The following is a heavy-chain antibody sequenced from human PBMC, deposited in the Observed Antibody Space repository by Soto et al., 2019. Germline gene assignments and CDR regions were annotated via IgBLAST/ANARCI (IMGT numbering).Heavy chain of an antibody. J-gene: IGHJ5*02. V-gene: IGHV4-59*01. CDR1: GGSISSYY. CDR3: ARGPYSSGYFWFDP. D-gene: IGHD3-22*01. CDR2: IYYSGST. Sequence: KTSETLSLTCTVSGGSISSYYWSWIRQPPGKGLEWIGYIYYSGSTNYNPSLKSRVTISVDTSKNQFSLKLSSVTAADTAVYYCARGPYSSGYFWFDPWGQGTLVTVSS.